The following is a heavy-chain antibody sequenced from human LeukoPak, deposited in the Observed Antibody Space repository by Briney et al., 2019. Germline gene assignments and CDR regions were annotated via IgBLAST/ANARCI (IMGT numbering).Heavy chain of an antibody. Sequence: PSETLSLTCTVSGGSISSYYWSWIRQPPGKGLEWIGYIYYSGSTNYNPSLKSRVTISVDTSKNQFSLKLSSVTAADTAVYYCARAYGGLPHPFDYWGQGTLVTVSS. CDR2: IYYSGST. V-gene: IGHV4-59*01. D-gene: IGHD3-10*01. J-gene: IGHJ4*02. CDR1: GGSISSYY. CDR3: ARAYGGLPHPFDY.